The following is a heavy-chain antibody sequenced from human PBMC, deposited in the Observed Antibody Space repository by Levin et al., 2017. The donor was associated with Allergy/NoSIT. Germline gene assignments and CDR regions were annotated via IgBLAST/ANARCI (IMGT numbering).Heavy chain of an antibody. CDR1: GFTFDDYA. CDR3: ARDNIGLADGLDI. Sequence: GGSLRLSCAASGFTFDDYAMHWVRQAPGKGLEWVSGISWNSGSIGYADSVKGRFTISRDNAKNSLYLQMNSLRTEDTALYYCARDNIGLADGLDIWGQGKMVIVSS. CDR2: ISWNSGSI. D-gene: IGHD5-24*01. V-gene: IGHV3-9*01. J-gene: IGHJ3*02.